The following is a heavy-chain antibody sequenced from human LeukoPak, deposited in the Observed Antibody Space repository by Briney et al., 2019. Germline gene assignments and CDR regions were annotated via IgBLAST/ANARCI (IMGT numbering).Heavy chain of an antibody. Sequence: GGSLRLSCAASGFTFSSYGMSWVRQAPGKGLEWVSAISDGGGSTYYADSVKGRFTISRDNSKNTLYLQMNSLRAEDTAVYYCAKRSAYGGNWNYFDYWGQGTLVTVSS. CDR3: AKRSAYGGNWNYFDY. CDR1: GFTFSSYG. J-gene: IGHJ4*02. CDR2: ISDGGGST. D-gene: IGHD4-23*01. V-gene: IGHV3-23*01.